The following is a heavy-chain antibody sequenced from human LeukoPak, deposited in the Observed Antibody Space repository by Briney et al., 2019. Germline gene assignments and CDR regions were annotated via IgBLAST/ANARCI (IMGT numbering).Heavy chain of an antibody. CDR2: ISSSGSTI. Sequence: GGSLRLSCAASGFTFSSYEMNWVRQAPGKGLEWVSYISSSGSTIYYADSVKGRFTISRDNAKNSLYLQMNSLRAEDTAVYYCAKDFGFNTYRALDAFDIWGQGTMVTVSS. D-gene: IGHD3-16*01. J-gene: IGHJ3*02. CDR3: AKDFGFNTYRALDAFDI. V-gene: IGHV3-48*03. CDR1: GFTFSSYE.